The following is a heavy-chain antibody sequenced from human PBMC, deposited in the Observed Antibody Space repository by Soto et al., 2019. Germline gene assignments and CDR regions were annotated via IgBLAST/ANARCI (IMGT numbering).Heavy chain of an antibody. Sequence: GGSLRLSCAASGFTFSSYEMNWVRQAPGKGLEWVSYISSSGSTIYYADSVKGRFTISRDNSMNALYLQMNSLRIEDTAVYYCAHPRGYGVFDAYDIWGQGTMVTVSS. CDR3: AHPRGYGVFDAYDI. D-gene: IGHD4-17*01. J-gene: IGHJ3*02. CDR1: GFTFSSYE. V-gene: IGHV3-48*03. CDR2: ISSSGSTI.